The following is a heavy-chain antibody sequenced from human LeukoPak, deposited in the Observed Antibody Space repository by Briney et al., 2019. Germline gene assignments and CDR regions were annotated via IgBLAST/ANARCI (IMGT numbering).Heavy chain of an antibody. CDR2: IIPIFGTA. V-gene: IGHV1-69*06. CDR1: GGTFSSYA. J-gene: IGHJ5*02. D-gene: IGHD2-2*01. CDR3: ARDREGYCSSTSCYPSNWFDP. Sequence: SVKVSCKASGGTFSSYAISWVRQAPGQGLEWMGGIIPIFGTANYAQKFQGRVTITADRSTSTAYMELSSLRSEDTAVYYCARDREGYCSSTSCYPSNWFDPWGQGTLVTVSS.